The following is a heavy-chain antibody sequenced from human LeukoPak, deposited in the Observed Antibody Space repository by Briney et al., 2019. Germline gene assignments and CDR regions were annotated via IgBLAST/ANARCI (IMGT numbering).Heavy chain of an antibody. Sequence: SETLSLTCTVSGGSISSYYWSWIRQPAGKGLEWIGRIYTSGSTNYNPSLKSRVTMSVDTSKNQFSLKLSSVTAADTAVYHCARDLRRFLEWSTYYYMDVWGKGTTVTVSS. V-gene: IGHV4-4*07. CDR1: GGSISSYY. CDR3: ARDLRRFLEWSTYYYMDV. J-gene: IGHJ6*03. D-gene: IGHD3-3*01. CDR2: IYTSGST.